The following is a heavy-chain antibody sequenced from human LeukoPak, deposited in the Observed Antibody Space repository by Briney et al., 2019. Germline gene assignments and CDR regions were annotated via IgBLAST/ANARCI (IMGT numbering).Heavy chain of an antibody. CDR1: GFPVISNN. D-gene: IGHD2-15*01. Sequence: PGGSLRLSCAPSGFPVISNNMSWVRQAPGKGREWASVIYSGGSTYYADSVKGRFTISRDNSKNTLYLQMNSLRAEDTAVYYCAGDRWRWYFWFDPWGQGTLVTVSS. CDR2: IYSGGST. J-gene: IGHJ5*02. V-gene: IGHV3-66*01. CDR3: AGDRWRWYFWFDP.